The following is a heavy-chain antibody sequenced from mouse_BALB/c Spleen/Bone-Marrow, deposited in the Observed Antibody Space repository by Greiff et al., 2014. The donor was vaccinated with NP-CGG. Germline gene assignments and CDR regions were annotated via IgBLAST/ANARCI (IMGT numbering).Heavy chain of an antibody. V-gene: IGHV5-17*02. D-gene: IGHD3-3*01. J-gene: IGHJ4*01. CDR2: ISSGSSTI. CDR3: TRSGTLGSMDY. Sequence: DVKLQESGGGLVQPGGSRKLSCAASGFTFSSFGMHWVRQAPEKGLEWVAYISSGSSTIYYADTMKGRSTISRDNPKNTLFLQMASLRSEDTAMYYCTRSGTLGSMDYWGQGTSVTVSS. CDR1: GFTFSSFG.